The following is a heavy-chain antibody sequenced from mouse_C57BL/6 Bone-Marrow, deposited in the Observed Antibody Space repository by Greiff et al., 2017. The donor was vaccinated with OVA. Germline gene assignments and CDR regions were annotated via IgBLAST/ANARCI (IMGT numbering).Heavy chain of an antibody. V-gene: IGHV5-4*01. Sequence: DVQLQQSGGGLVKPGGSLKLSCAASGFTFSSYAMSWVRQTPEQRLEWVATISAGGSYTYYPENVKGRFTLSRDTAKTTLYLQMSTLKSEDTAMYYCARDRTTVVDGYFDVWGTGTTVTVSS. D-gene: IGHD1-1*01. CDR3: ARDRTTVVDGYFDV. CDR1: GFTFSSYA. J-gene: IGHJ1*03. CDR2: ISAGGSYT.